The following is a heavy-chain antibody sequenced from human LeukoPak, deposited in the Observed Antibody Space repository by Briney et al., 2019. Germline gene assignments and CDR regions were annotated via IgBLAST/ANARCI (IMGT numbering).Heavy chain of an antibody. J-gene: IGHJ4*02. V-gene: IGHV1-46*01. Sequence: ASVKVSCKASGYTFTSYAMNWVRQAPGQGLEWMGIINPSGGSTGYAQKFQGRVTMTRDTSTSTVYMELSSLRSEDTAVYYCASLMVRGVIGGNDWGQGTLVTVSS. CDR2: INPSGGST. CDR1: GYTFTSYA. D-gene: IGHD3-10*01. CDR3: ASLMVRGVIGGND.